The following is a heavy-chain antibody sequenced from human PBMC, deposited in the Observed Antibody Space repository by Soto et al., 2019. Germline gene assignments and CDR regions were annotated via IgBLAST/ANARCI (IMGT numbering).Heavy chain of an antibody. CDR3: ARDKERAIAAAGSNWFDP. D-gene: IGHD6-13*01. CDR1: GYTFTSYG. CDR2: ISAYNGNT. J-gene: IGHJ5*02. Sequence: ASVKVSCKAAGYTFTSYGISWVRQAPGQGLEWMGWISAYNGNTKYAQKLQGRVTMTTDTCTSTAYMELRSLRSDDTAVYYCARDKERAIAAAGSNWFDPWGQGTLVTVSS. V-gene: IGHV1-18*04.